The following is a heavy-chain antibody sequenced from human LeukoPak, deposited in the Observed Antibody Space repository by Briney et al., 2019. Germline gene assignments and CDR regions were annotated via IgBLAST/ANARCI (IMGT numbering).Heavy chain of an antibody. CDR2: IYPGDSDT. CDR3: ATPLGGSYSGDAFDI. V-gene: IGHV5-51*01. J-gene: IGHJ3*02. D-gene: IGHD1-26*01. CDR1: GYSFTSYW. Sequence: GESLKISCKGSGYSFTSYWIGWVRQMPGKGLEWMGIIYPGDSDTRYSPSFQGQVTISADKSISTAYLQWSSLKAPDTAMYYCATPLGGSYSGDAFDIWGQGTMVTVSS.